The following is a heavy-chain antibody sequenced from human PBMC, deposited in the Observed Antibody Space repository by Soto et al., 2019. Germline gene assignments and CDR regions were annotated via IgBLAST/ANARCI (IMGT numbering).Heavy chain of an antibody. CDR2: ISSDAATI. CDR1: GFTFSDHY. D-gene: IGHD3-10*01. J-gene: IGHJ4*02. CDR3: AGDPYYYASDY. V-gene: IGHV3-11*01. Sequence: PGGSLRLSCAASGFTFSDHYMTWIRQAPGKGLEWVSYISSDAATIYYTDSVKGRFTVSRDNAKNSVYLQMNSLRAEDTAVYYCAGDPYYYASDYWGQGTLVTVYS.